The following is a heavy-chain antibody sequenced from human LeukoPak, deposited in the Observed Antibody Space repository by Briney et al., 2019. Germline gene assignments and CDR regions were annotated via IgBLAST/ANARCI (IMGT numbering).Heavy chain of an antibody. CDR3: ARGARISEVAPQYNWFDP. D-gene: IGHD2-15*01. Sequence: GASVKVSCKASGYTFTSYAMYWVRQAPGQRLEWMGWVNAGNGNTKYSQKFQGRVTITRDTSASTAYMELSSLRSEDTAVYYCARGARISEVAPQYNWFDPWGQGTLVTVSS. CDR1: GYTFTSYA. J-gene: IGHJ5*02. V-gene: IGHV1-3*01. CDR2: VNAGNGNT.